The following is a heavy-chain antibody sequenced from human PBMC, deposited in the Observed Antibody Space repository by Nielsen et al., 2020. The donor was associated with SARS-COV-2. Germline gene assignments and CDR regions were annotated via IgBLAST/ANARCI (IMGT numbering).Heavy chain of an antibody. Sequence: WLRQPPGKGLEWASSISSSSSYIYYADSVKGRFTISRDNAKNSLYLQMNSLRAEDTAVYYCAGHPYCTNGVCYKYGMDVWGQGTTVTVSS. J-gene: IGHJ6*02. CDR3: AGHPYCTNGVCYKYGMDV. D-gene: IGHD2-8*01. CDR2: ISSSSSYI. V-gene: IGHV3-21*01.